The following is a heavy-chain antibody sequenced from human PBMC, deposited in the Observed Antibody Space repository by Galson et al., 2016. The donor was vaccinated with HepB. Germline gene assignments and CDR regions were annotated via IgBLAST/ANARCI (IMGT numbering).Heavy chain of an antibody. D-gene: IGHD2-21*02. CDR1: GFTFSDYY. Sequence: SLRLSCAASGFTFSDYYMSWIRQAPGKGLEWVSYISVTSTYTNYADSVKGRFTVSRDNAKNSLYLQMNTLRAEDTAIYYCARDRGSYCGGDWSDYYFDYWGQGTLVTVSS. V-gene: IGHV3-11*06. CDR3: ARDRGSYCGGDWSDYYFDY. CDR2: ISVTSTYT. J-gene: IGHJ4*02.